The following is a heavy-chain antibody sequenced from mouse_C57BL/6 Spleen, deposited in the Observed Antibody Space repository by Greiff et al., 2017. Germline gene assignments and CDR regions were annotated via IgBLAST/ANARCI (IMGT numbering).Heavy chain of an antibody. V-gene: IGHV5-17*01. Sequence: VQLVESGGGLVKPGGSLKLSCAASGFTFSDYGLHWVRQAPETGLEWVAYISSGSSTIYYADKVKGRFTLSVDNAKNTLFLQMTSLRSEDTAMYYCARGITTVAYLYFCVWGTGTTVTVSS. J-gene: IGHJ1*03. CDR3: ARGITTVAYLYFCV. D-gene: IGHD1-1*01. CDR1: GFTFSDYG. CDR2: ISSGSSTI.